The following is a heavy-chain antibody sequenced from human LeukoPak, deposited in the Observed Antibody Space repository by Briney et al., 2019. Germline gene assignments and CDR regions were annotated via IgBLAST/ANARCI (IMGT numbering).Heavy chain of an antibody. CDR3: ARSNYYDSSGYYYVDY. V-gene: IGHV1-69*13. D-gene: IGHD3-22*01. Sequence: GASVKVSCKASGGTFSGYAISWVRQAPGQGLEWMGGIIPIFGTANYAQKFQGRVTITADESTSTAYMELSSLRSEDTAVYYCARSNYYDSSGYYYVDYWGQGTLVTVSS. J-gene: IGHJ4*02. CDR2: IIPIFGTA. CDR1: GGTFSGYA.